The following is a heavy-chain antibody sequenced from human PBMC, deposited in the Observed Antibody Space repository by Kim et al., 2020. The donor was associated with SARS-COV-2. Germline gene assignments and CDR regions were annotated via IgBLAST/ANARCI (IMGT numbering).Heavy chain of an antibody. V-gene: IGHV4-34*01. D-gene: IGHD3-3*01. CDR1: VGSFSGYH. Sequence: SETLSLTCAVYVGSFSGYHWSWIRQPPGKGLEWIGEVDHTGATSYNPSLKSRAAISADTSKNQISLRLNSVTAADTAVYFCARGWAGVFTSLILGLGPHYDYYAMDVWRQGTTVTVSS. CDR2: VDHTGAT. J-gene: IGHJ6*02. CDR3: ARGWAGVFTSLILGLGPHYDYYAMDV.